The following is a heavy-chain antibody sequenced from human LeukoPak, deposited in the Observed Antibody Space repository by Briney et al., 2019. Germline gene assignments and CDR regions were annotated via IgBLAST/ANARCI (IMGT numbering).Heavy chain of an antibody. Sequence: TSETLSLTCTVSGGSISSYYWSWIRQPPGKGLEWIGYIYYSGSTNYNPSLKSRVTISVDTSKNQFSLKLSSVTAADTAVYYCAATVTRGYFDYWGQGNLVTVSS. V-gene: IGHV4-59*08. D-gene: IGHD4-17*01. J-gene: IGHJ4*02. CDR3: AATVTRGYFDY. CDR2: IYYSGST. CDR1: GGSISSYY.